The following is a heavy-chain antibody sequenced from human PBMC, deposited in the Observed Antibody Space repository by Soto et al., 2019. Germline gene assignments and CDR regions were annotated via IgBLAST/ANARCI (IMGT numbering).Heavy chain of an antibody. Sequence: EVQLVASGGGLVQPGGSLRLSCAASGFSVSSNYLSWVLQAPGKGLEWVSLIYAGGDTFYADSVKGRFTISRDNSKNMLYLQMNSLRAEDTAVYYCANDFTVTTGRIFDYWGQGALVTVSS. D-gene: IGHD4-17*01. CDR1: GFSVSSNY. V-gene: IGHV3-66*01. J-gene: IGHJ4*02. CDR2: IYAGGDT. CDR3: ANDFTVTTGRIFDY.